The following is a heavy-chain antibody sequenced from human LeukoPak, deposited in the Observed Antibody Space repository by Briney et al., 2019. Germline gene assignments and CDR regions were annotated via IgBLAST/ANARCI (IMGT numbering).Heavy chain of an antibody. CDR1: GGSISSYY. CDR3: ARVGSSLYFDY. CDR2: IYYSGST. D-gene: IGHD6-13*01. V-gene: IGHV4-59*01. Sequence: SETLSLTCTVSGGSISSYYWSWIRQPPGKGLEWIGYIYYSGSTNYNPSLKSRVTISVDTSKNQFSLKLSSVTAADTAVYYCARVGSSLYFDYWVQGTLVTVSS. J-gene: IGHJ4*02.